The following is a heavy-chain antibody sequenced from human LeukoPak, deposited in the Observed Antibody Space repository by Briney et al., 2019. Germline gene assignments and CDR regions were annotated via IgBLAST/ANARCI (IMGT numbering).Heavy chain of an antibody. CDR1: GGSISSGSYY. V-gene: IGHV4-61*02. CDR3: ARSPYDFWSGYSSHANWFDP. D-gene: IGHD3-3*01. Sequence: SETLSLTCTVSGGSISSGSYYWSWIRQPAGKGLEWIGRIYTSGSTNYNPSLKSRVTISVDTSKNQFSLKLSSVTAADTAVYYCARSPYDFWSGYSSHANWFDPWGQGTLVTVSS. J-gene: IGHJ5*02. CDR2: IYTSGST.